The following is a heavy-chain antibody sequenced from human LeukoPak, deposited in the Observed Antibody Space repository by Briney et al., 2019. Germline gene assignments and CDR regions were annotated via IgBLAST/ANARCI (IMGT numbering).Heavy chain of an antibody. Sequence: SETLSLTCAVYGGSFSGYYWSWIRQLPGKGLEWIGEINHSGSTNYNPSLKSRVTISVDTSKNQFSLKLSSVTAADTAVYYCARVSIAVAGWFDPWGQGTLVTVSS. J-gene: IGHJ5*02. CDR3: ARVSIAVAGWFDP. CDR2: INHSGST. D-gene: IGHD6-19*01. V-gene: IGHV4-34*01. CDR1: GGSFSGYY.